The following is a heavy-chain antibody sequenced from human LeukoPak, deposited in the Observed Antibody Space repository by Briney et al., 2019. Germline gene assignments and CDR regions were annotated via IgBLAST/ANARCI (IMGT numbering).Heavy chain of an antibody. CDR1: GFTFSHHY. D-gene: IGHD5-24*01. CDR2: LNVDGGTT. V-gene: IGHV3-74*01. CDR3: AEGRDGYNSHY. J-gene: IGHJ4*02. Sequence: GGSLRLSCAASGFTFSHHYMDWVRQAPGKGLEWVSRLNVDGGTTNYADSVKGRFTISRDNVKNTLYLQMNSLRGEDTAVYYCAEGRDGYNSHYWGQGTLVTVSS.